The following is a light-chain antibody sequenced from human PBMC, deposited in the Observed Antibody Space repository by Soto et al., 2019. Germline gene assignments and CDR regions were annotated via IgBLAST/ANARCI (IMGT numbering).Light chain of an antibody. V-gene: IGKV3-15*01. CDR3: QQSNKWPYT. CDR2: GAS. CDR1: QSVSSN. Sequence: EIVMTQSPATLSVSPGERATLSCRASQSVSSNLAWYQQKPGQAPRLLFDGASTRATGIPARCSGTGSGTAFTLTISSLQSEDVAVYYCQQSNKWPYTFGQGTKLEI. J-gene: IGKJ2*01.